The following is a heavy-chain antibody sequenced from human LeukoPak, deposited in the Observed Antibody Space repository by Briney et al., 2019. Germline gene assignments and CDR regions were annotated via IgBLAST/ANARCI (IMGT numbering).Heavy chain of an antibody. CDR1: GFTFSSYA. Sequence: GGSLRLSCAASGFTFSSYAMSCVRQAPGKGLEWVSSISGSGGSTHYADSVKGRFTISRDNSKNTLYLQMNSLRAEDTAVHYCAKAIVVVPDAIDYWGQGTLVTVSS. CDR2: ISGSGGST. J-gene: IGHJ4*02. D-gene: IGHD2-2*01. V-gene: IGHV3-23*01. CDR3: AKAIVVVPDAIDY.